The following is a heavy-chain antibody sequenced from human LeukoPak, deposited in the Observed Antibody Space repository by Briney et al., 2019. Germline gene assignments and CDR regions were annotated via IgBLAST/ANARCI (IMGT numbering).Heavy chain of an antibody. J-gene: IGHJ3*02. V-gene: IGHV4-59*01. CDR2: IYYTGST. Sequence: PSETLSLTCSMSGGSISGFYWSWLRPPPGRGLEWSGYIYYTGSTNYIPSLKSRVTISVDTSKNQFSLKLTSVTAADTAVYFCARSYYDSSGYFDAFEIWGQGTMVTVSS. D-gene: IGHD3-22*01. CDR3: ARSYYDSSGYFDAFEI. CDR1: GGSISGFY.